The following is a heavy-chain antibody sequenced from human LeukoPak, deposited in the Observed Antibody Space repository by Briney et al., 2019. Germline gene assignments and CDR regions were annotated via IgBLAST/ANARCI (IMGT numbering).Heavy chain of an antibody. D-gene: IGHD6-19*01. CDR2: INPNSGGT. CDR1: GYTFTVYY. CDR3: AGGHIAVAGKVPPALDY. J-gene: IGHJ4*02. V-gene: IGHV1-2*02. Sequence: GASVKVSCKASGYTFTVYYMHWVRQAPGQGLEWMGWINPNSGGTNYAQKFQGRVTMTRDTSISTAYMELSRLRSDDTAVYYCAGGHIAVAGKVPPALDYWGQGTLVTVSS.